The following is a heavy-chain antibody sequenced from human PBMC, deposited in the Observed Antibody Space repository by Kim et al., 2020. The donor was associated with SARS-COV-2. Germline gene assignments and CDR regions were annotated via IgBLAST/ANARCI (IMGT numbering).Heavy chain of an antibody. CDR1: GFTVSSNY. J-gene: IGHJ4*02. CDR3: ARAQHSSGWYNVYYFDY. D-gene: IGHD6-19*01. CDR2: IYSGGST. V-gene: IGHV3-53*01. Sequence: GGSLRLSCAASGFTVSSNYMSWVRQAPGKGLEWVSVIYSGGSTYYADSVKGRFTISRDNSKNTLYLQMNSLRAEDTAVYYCARAQHSSGWYNVYYFDYWGQGTLVTVSS.